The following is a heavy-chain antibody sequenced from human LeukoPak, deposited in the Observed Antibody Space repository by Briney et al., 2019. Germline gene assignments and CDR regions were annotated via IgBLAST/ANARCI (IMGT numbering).Heavy chain of an antibody. D-gene: IGHD1-26*01. V-gene: IGHV1-69*05. CDR3: AREGGVVGAINAFDI. CDR2: IIPIFGTV. Sequence: SVKVSCKASGGTFSSYAISWVRQAPGQGLEWMGGIIPIFGTVNYAQKFQGRVTITTDESTSTAYMELSSLRSEDTAVYYCAREGGVVGAINAFDIWGQGTMVTVSS. CDR1: GGTFSSYA. J-gene: IGHJ3*02.